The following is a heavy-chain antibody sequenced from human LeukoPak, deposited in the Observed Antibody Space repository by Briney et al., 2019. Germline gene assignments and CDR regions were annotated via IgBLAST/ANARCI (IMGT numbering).Heavy chain of an antibody. J-gene: IGHJ3*02. V-gene: IGHV4-61*02. D-gene: IGHD3-3*01. Sequence: SETLSLTCTVFGGSISSGSYYWSWIRQPAGKGLEWIGRIYTSGSTNYNPSLKSRVTISVDTSKNQFSLKLSSVTAADTAVYYCARAYYDFWSGHDAFDIWGQGTMVTVSS. CDR3: ARAYYDFWSGHDAFDI. CDR2: IYTSGST. CDR1: GGSISSGSYY.